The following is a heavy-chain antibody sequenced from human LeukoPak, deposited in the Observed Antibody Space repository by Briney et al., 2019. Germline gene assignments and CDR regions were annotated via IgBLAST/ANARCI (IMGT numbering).Heavy chain of an antibody. CDR2: IYYSGST. CDR1: GGSISSYY. Sequence: SETLSLTCTVSGGSISSYYWSWIRQPPGKGLEWIGYIYYSGSTYYNPSLKSRVTISVDTSKNQFSLKLSSVTAADTAVYYCARGLRDTAMAMAMDAFDIWGQGTMVTVSS. D-gene: IGHD5-18*01. CDR3: ARGLRDTAMAMAMDAFDI. V-gene: IGHV4-59*08. J-gene: IGHJ3*02.